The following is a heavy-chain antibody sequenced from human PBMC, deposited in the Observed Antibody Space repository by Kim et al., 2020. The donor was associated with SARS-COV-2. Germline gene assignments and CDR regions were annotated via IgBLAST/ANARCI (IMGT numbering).Heavy chain of an antibody. CDR2: NT. D-gene: IGHD4-17*01. Sequence: NTNYAQKPQGRVTMTTDTSTSTAYMERRSLRSDDTAVYYCARVTFGDYGYWGQGTLVTVSS. CDR3: ARVTFGDYGY. V-gene: IGHV1-18*01. J-gene: IGHJ4*02.